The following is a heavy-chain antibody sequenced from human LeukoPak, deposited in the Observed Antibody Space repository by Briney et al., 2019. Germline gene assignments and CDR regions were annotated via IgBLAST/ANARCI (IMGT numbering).Heavy chain of an antibody. CDR1: GGSITSRNNC. D-gene: IGHD3-10*01. Sequence: SETLSLTCTVSGGSITSRNNCWGWIRQSPGKGLEWIGSIYYSGSTYYNPSLKSRVTISVDTSKNQFSLKLSSVTAADTAVYYCARLWFGEFPYYYYYMDVWGKGTTVTVSS. CDR2: IYYSGST. V-gene: IGHV4-39*07. CDR3: ARLWFGEFPYYYYYMDV. J-gene: IGHJ6*03.